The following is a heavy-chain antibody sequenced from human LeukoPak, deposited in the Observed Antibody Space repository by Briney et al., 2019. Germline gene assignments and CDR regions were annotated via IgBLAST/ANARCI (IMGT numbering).Heavy chain of an antibody. CDR2: IKQDGSEK. D-gene: IGHD3-22*01. V-gene: IGHV3-7*01. J-gene: IGHJ4*02. Sequence: PGGSLRLSCAASGFTFSSYWMSWVRQAPGKGLEWVANIKQDGSEKYYVDSVKGQFTISRDNAKNSLYLQMNSLRAEDTAVYYCASTIVVVNQSDYWGQGTLVTVSS. CDR3: ASTIVVVNQSDY. CDR1: GFTFSSYW.